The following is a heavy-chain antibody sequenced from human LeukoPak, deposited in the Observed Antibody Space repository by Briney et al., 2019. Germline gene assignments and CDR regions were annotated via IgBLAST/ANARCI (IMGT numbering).Heavy chain of an antibody. CDR2: TRNKVNGYTT. J-gene: IGHJ4*02. CDR3: ARSGSGWTEMFDY. V-gene: IGHV3-72*01. Sequence: LSGGSLRLSCAAPGFTFSDYYMDWVRQAPGKGLEWVGRTRNKVNGYTTGYAASVKGRFTISRDDSKNSLYLQMNSLKTEDTAVYYCARSGSGWTEMFDYWGQGTLVAVSS. CDR1: GFTFSDYY. D-gene: IGHD6-19*01.